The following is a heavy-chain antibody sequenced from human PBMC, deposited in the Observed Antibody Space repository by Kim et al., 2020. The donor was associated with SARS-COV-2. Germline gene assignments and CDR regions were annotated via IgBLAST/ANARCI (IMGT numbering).Heavy chain of an antibody. CDR1: GFVFSDYA. CDR3: SQDPLWLGELRVDH. CDR2: IRGNGGTT. V-gene: IGHV3-23*01. D-gene: IGHD3-10*01. J-gene: IGHJ4*02. Sequence: GGSLRLSCAASGFVFSDYAMSWVRQAPGKGLEWVSGIRGNGGTTYNADSVKGRFTISRDNSKNTLYLHMDSLRGEDTAIYYCSQDPLWLGELRVDHWGQGTLVTVSS.